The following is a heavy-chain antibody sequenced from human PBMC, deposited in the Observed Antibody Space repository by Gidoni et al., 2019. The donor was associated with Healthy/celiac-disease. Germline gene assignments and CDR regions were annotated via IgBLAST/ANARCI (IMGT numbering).Heavy chain of an antibody. CDR3: TTHGGSWSTIADY. CDR1: GFTFRNAW. CDR2: IKSKTDGGTT. V-gene: IGHV3-15*01. J-gene: IGHJ4*02. D-gene: IGHD2-15*01. Sequence: EVQLVESGGGLVKPGGSLRLSCAASGFTFRNAWMSWVRQAPGKGLEWVGRIKSKTDGGTTDYAAPVKGRFTISRDDSKNTLYLQMNSLKTEDTAVYYCTTHGGSWSTIADYWGQGTLVTVSS.